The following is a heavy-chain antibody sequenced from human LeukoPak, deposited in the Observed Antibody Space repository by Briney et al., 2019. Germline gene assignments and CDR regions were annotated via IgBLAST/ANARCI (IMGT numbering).Heavy chain of an antibody. CDR2: IYYSGST. Sequence: SETLSLTCTVSGGSISSYYWSWIRQPPGKGLEWIGYIYYSGSTNYNPSLKSRVTMSVDTSKSQFSLKLSSVTAADTAVYYCARGPGAISKEAFDIWGQGTMVTVSS. CDR3: ARGPGAISKEAFDI. CDR1: GGSISSYY. D-gene: IGHD3-3*01. V-gene: IGHV4-59*12. J-gene: IGHJ3*02.